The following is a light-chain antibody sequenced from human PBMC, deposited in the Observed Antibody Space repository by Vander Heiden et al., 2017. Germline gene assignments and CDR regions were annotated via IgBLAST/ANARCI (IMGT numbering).Light chain of an antibody. CDR3: AAWDDSLADV. Sequence: QSVLTQPPSGSGTPGPRVTIPCSGSSSNCGRNNVNWYQQLPGTAPKLLIYSNNQRPSGVPDRFSGSKSGTSASLAISGLQSEDEADYYCAAWDDSLADVFGTGTKVTVL. J-gene: IGLJ1*01. V-gene: IGLV1-44*01. CDR1: SSNCGRNN. CDR2: SNN.